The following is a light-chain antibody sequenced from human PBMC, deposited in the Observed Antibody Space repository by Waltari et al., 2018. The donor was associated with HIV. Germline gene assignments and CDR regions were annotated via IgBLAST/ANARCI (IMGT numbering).Light chain of an antibody. Sequence: QSALTQPASESGSPGQSLTISCPGTISDTGSYHLVHWYQQYPGSAPKLIIYEVTKRPSGVSDRFSGSKSGNRASLTVAGLRVEDEADYYCCSYAGGRVFVLFGGGTRLTV. CDR1: ISDTGSYHL. J-gene: IGLJ2*01. CDR2: EVT. CDR3: CSYAGGRVFVL. V-gene: IGLV2-23*02.